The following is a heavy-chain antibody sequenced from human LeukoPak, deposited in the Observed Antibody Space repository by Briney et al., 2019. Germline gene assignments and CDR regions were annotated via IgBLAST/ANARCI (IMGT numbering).Heavy chain of an antibody. J-gene: IGHJ4*02. D-gene: IGHD3-22*01. V-gene: IGHV3-23*01. Sequence: PGGSLRLSCVASGFTFTIYGMSWVRQAPGKGLEWVSAISGSGGSTYYADSVKGRFTISRDNSKNTLYLQMNSLRAEDTAVYYCAKDRRVYYYDSSGYYHDFDYWGQGTLVTVSS. CDR3: AKDRRVYYYDSSGYYHDFDY. CDR1: GFTFTIYG. CDR2: ISGSGGST.